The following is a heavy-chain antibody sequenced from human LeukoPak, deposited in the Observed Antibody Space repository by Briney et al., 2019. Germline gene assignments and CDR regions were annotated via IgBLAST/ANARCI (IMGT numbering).Heavy chain of an antibody. V-gene: IGHV1-46*01. CDR3: ASLRQRITIFGVVITQDYYYGMDV. J-gene: IGHJ6*02. Sequence: WASVKVSCKASGYTFTSYYMLWVRQAPGQGLEWMGIINPSGGSTSYAQKFQGRVTMTRDTSTSTVYMELSSLRSEDTAVYYCASLRQRITIFGVVITQDYYYGMDVWGQGTTVTVSS. D-gene: IGHD3-3*01. CDR1: GYTFTSYY. CDR2: INPSGGST.